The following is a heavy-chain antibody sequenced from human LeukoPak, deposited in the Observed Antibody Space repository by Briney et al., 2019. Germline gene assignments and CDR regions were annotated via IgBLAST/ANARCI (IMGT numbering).Heavy chain of an antibody. CDR2: IYSGGST. CDR3: ARDLCSGVGCYRPYGLDV. Sequence: GGSLRLSCAPSGFTPSRYAMSWVRQAPGKGLEWVSVIYSGGSTYYADSVKGRSTISRDSSKNTLYLQMNSLRVDDTAMYFCARDLCSGVGCYRPYGLDVWGQGTTVTVCS. J-gene: IGHJ6*02. D-gene: IGHD2-15*01. V-gene: IGHV3-53*01. CDR1: GFTPSRYA.